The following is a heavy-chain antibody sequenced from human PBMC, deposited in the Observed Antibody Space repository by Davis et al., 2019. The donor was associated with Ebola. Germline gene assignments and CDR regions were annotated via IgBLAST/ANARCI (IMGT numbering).Heavy chain of an antibody. V-gene: IGHV3-30*03. CDR1: GFTFSSYG. CDR3: ARDVPYYDFWSGFFDY. CDR2: ISYDGSNK. J-gene: IGHJ4*02. D-gene: IGHD3-3*01. Sequence: GGSLRLSCAASGFTFSSYGMHWVRQAPGKGLEWVAVISYDGSNKYYADSVKGRFTISRDNSKNTLYLQMNSLRAEDTAVYYCARDVPYYDFWSGFFDYWGQGTLVTVSS.